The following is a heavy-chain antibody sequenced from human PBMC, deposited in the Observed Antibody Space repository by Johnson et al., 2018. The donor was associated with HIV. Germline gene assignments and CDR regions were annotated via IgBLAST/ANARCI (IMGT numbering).Heavy chain of an antibody. CDR2: VSSGGST. Sequence: EVQLVESGGGLVQPGGSLRLSCVASGFTVSSNYMSWVRQAPGKGLEWVSVVSSGGSTYYADSVKGRFTISRDSSKNTLYLQMNSLRAEDTAVYYCARAYSYGAFDMWGQGTRVTVSS. V-gene: IGHV3-66*01. D-gene: IGHD5-18*01. CDR1: GFTVSSNY. J-gene: IGHJ3*02. CDR3: ARAYSYGAFDM.